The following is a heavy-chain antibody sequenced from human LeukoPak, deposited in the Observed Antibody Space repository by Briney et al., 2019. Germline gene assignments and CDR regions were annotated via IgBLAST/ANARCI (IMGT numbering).Heavy chain of an antibody. D-gene: IGHD6-13*01. Sequence: GASVRVSCKVSGYSLSELSMHWVRQAPGKGLEWMGLGGFDPEDGETIYAQKFQGRVTMTEDTSTDTAYMELSSLRSDDTAVYYCARLKRGIGAAGTSLRGWFDPWGQGTLVTVSS. CDR1: GYSLSELS. CDR3: ARLKRGIGAAGTSLRGWFDP. J-gene: IGHJ5*02. V-gene: IGHV1-24*01. CDR2: FDPEDGET.